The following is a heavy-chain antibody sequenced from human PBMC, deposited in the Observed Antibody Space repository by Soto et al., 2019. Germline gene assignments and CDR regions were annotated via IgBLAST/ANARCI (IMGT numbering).Heavy chain of an antibody. V-gene: IGHV3-33*01. CDR1: GFTFSSYG. Sequence: GGSLRLSCAASGFTFSSYGMHWVRQAPGKGLEWVAVIWYDGSNKYYADSVKGRFTISRDNSKNTLYLQMNSLRAEDTAVYYCARERPYYDILTGYQKGRMDAWGQGTTVTVSS. CDR2: IWYDGSNK. D-gene: IGHD3-9*01. CDR3: ARERPYYDILTGYQKGRMDA. J-gene: IGHJ6*02.